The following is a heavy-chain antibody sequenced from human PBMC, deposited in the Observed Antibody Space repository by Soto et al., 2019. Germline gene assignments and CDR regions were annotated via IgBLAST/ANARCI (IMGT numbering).Heavy chain of an antibody. J-gene: IGHJ6*02. D-gene: IGHD2-21*02. CDR1: GFSLSTGGMG. Sequence: QITLKESGPTLVKPTQTLTLTCTFSGFSLSTGGMGVGWIRQPPGKALEWLALIYWDGDRRYRPSLMSRLTIAKDTSKNQVVLTMTNMDPVDTSTYYCVHSRCGGDCLQSYSSHYYYGMDIWRQGTTVTVSS. CDR2: IYWDGDR. CDR3: VHSRCGGDCLQSYSSHYYYGMDI. V-gene: IGHV2-5*02.